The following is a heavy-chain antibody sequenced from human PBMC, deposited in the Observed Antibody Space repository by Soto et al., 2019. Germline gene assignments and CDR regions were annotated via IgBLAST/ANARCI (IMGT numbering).Heavy chain of an antibody. CDR3: ARGYSWTYGSGGLDY. CDR1: SGSISSYY. J-gene: IGHJ4*02. CDR2: IYYSGST. D-gene: IGHD3-10*01. V-gene: IGHV4-59*01. Sequence: QVQLQESGPGLVKPSETLSLTCTVSSGSISSYYWSWIRQPPGKGLEWIGYIYYSGSTNYNPSLKSRVTISVDTSKNQFSLKLSSATAADTAVYYCARGYSWTYGSGGLDYWGQGTLVTVSS.